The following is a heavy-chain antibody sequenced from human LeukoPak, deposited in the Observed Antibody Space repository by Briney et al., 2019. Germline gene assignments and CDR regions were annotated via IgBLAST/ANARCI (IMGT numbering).Heavy chain of an antibody. J-gene: IGHJ6*03. V-gene: IGHV3-30*02. Sequence: PGGSLRLSCAASGFAFSSYVMHWVRQAPGKGLEWVAFIRYDGSNKYYAGSVKGRFTISRDNAKNSLYLQMNSLRAEDTAVYYCARDKHDFWSGYYLRVLNRYYYYMDVWGKGTTVTVSS. CDR3: ARDKHDFWSGYYLRVLNRYYYYMDV. CDR2: IRYDGSNK. CDR1: GFAFSSYV. D-gene: IGHD3-3*01.